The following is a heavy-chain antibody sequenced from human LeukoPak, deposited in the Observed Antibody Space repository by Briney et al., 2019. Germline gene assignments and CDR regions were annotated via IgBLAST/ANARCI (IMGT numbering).Heavy chain of an antibody. D-gene: IGHD5-12*01. V-gene: IGHV3-48*01. CDR2: ITSSGDIT. J-gene: IGHJ4*02. CDR3: ARENAVATGAFDY. Sequence: GGSLRLSCAASGFTFSSYGINWVRQARGKGLEWVSHITSSGDITHYADTVKGRFTVSRDNAKNSLYLQMNSLRAEDTAVYYCARENAVATGAFDYWGQGTLVTVSS. CDR1: GFTFSSYG.